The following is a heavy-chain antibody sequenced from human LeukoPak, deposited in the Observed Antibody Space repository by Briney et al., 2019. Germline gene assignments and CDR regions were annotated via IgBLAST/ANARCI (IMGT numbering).Heavy chain of an antibody. V-gene: IGHV4-59*01. D-gene: IGHD1-26*01. J-gene: IGHJ3*01. CDR3: AHSKRGGGYYINAFAV. Sequence: PSETLSLTCTVSGASTSAYYWSWIQQPPGKGLEWIGYSYSGGNANYNPSLKSRVTISIDTSENQFSLRLTSVTAADTAIYFCAHSKRGGGYYINAFAVWGQGALVTISS. CDR2: SYSGGNA. CDR1: GASTSAYY.